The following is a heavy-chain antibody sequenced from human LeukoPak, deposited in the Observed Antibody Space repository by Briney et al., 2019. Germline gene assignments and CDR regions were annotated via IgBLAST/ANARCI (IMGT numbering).Heavy chain of an antibody. J-gene: IGHJ4*02. Sequence: GGSLRLSCAASGFTFSSYAMTWVRQVPGKGLEWVSAISGSGDSTYYAESVRGRFTISRDNSRRTLYLQMNNLRTKDTAVYYCARWLRRPIDYWGQGTLVTVSS. CDR2: ISGSGDST. V-gene: IGHV3-23*01. CDR1: GFTFSSYA. D-gene: IGHD5-12*01. CDR3: ARWLRRPIDY.